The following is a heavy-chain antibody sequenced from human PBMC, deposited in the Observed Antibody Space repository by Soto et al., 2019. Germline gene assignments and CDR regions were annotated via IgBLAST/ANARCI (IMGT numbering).Heavy chain of an antibody. V-gene: IGHV4-30-4*01. CDR3: ARGITMVRGVIGWFDP. CDR1: GVSISSGDYY. Sequence: SETLSLTCTVSGVSISSGDYYWIWIRQPPGKGLEWIGYIYYSGSTYYNPSLKSRVTISVDTSKNQFSLKLSSVTAADTAVYYCARGITMVRGVIGWFDPWGQGTLVTVSS. D-gene: IGHD3-10*01. CDR2: IYYSGST. J-gene: IGHJ5*02.